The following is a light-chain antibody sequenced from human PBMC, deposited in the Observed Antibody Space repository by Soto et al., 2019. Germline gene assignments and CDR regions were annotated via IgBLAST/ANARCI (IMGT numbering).Light chain of an antibody. V-gene: IGKV2-30*02. CDR1: QSLIHSAGNTY. CDR2: EVS. Sequence: DVVMTQSPLSLPVTLGPPASISCRSSQSLIHSAGNTYLSWFQQRPGQSPRRLIYEVSDRDSGGPDRFPGSGSGTDFTLKISRVEAEDVGVYYCMQGTHWPWTFGQGTEVEIK. J-gene: IGKJ1*01. CDR3: MQGTHWPWT.